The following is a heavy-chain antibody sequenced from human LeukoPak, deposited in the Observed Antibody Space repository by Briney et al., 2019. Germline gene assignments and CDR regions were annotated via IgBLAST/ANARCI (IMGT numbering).Heavy chain of an antibody. CDR1: GFTFSSYS. Sequence: GGSLRLSCAASGFTFSSYSMNWVRQAPGKGLEWVSSISSSSSYIYYADSVKGRFTISRDNAKNSLYLQMNSLRAEDTAVYYCARAASGSYYIDYWGQGTLVTVSS. CDR3: ARAASGSYYIDY. D-gene: IGHD1-26*01. J-gene: IGHJ4*02. CDR2: ISSSSSYI. V-gene: IGHV3-21*01.